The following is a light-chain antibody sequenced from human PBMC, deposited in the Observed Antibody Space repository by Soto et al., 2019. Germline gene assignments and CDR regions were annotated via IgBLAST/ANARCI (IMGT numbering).Light chain of an antibody. CDR2: AAS. Sequence: DIPMTQSPSSLSASVGDRVTISCRASQSIGTYLHWYQQKPGRAPKLQIYAASNLQSGVPSRFSGSGSGTDFTLTIRSLQPEDFATYFCQQSYSSPWTFGQGTKVEIK. CDR1: QSIGTY. J-gene: IGKJ1*01. CDR3: QQSYSSPWT. V-gene: IGKV1-39*01.